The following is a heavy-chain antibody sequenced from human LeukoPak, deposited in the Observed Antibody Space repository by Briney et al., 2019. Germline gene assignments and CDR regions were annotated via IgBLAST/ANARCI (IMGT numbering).Heavy chain of an antibody. Sequence: SSETLSLTCTVSGGSISSYYWSWIRQPARKGLEWIGRIYTSGSTNYNPSLKSRVTMSVDTSKNQFSLKLSSVTAADTAVYYCARGTGSYYNGDAFDIWGQGTMVTVSS. D-gene: IGHD3-10*01. CDR3: ARGTGSYYNGDAFDI. V-gene: IGHV4-4*07. J-gene: IGHJ3*02. CDR1: GGSISSYY. CDR2: IYTSGST.